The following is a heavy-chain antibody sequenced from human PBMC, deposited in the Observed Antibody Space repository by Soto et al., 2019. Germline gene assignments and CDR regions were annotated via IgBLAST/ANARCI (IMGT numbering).Heavy chain of an antibody. D-gene: IGHD6-19*01. J-gene: IGHJ4*02. CDR3: ARVGSSGWSPDY. CDR1: GGSISGHY. V-gene: IGHV4-59*11. Sequence: PSETLSLTCTVSGGSISGHYWTWIRQPPGKELEWIGYIFYSGVTNYNPSLKSRVTLSVDTSKNQFSLRLRSVTAEDTALYYCARVGSSGWSPDYWGRGTLVTVSS. CDR2: IFYSGVT.